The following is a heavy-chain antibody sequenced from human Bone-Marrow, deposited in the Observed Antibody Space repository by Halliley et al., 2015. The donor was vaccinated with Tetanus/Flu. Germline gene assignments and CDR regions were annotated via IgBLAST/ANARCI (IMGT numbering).Heavy chain of an antibody. D-gene: IGHD3-10*01. Sequence: KQDGSESYYDDSVKGRFTISRDNAGNLMSLQMNRLRVEDTAVYYCARGQFGSGTPLHYFFGLDIWGQGTTVTVSS. J-gene: IGHJ6*02. CDR3: ARGQFGSGTPLHYFFGLDI. CDR2: KQDGSES. V-gene: IGHV3-7*03.